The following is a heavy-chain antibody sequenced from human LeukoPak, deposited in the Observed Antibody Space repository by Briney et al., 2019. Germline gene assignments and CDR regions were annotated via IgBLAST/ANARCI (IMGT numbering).Heavy chain of an antibody. J-gene: IGHJ4*02. CDR2: INPNSGGT. D-gene: IGHD3-22*01. Sequence: ASVKVSCKASGYTFTGYYMHWVRQAPGQGLEWMGWINPNSGGTNYAQKFQGRVTMTRDTSISTAYMELSRLRSDDTAVYYCARDRSGVGMIVPPGMDYWGQGTLVTVSS. V-gene: IGHV1-2*02. CDR1: GYTFTGYY. CDR3: ARDRSGVGMIVPPGMDY.